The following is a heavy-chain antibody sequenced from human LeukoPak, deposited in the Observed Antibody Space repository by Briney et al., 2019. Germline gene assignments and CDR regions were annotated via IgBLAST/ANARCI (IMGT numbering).Heavy chain of an antibody. V-gene: IGHV1-2*02. CDR1: GYTFTGYY. J-gene: IGHJ4*02. CDR3: AREDVEMATIFFDY. CDR2: INPNSGGT. D-gene: IGHD5-24*01. Sequence: ASVKVSCKASGYTFTGYYMHWVRQAPGQGLEWMGWINPNSGGTNYAQKFQGRVAMTRDTSISTAYMELSRLRSDDTAVYYCAREDVEMATIFFDYWGQGTLVTVSS.